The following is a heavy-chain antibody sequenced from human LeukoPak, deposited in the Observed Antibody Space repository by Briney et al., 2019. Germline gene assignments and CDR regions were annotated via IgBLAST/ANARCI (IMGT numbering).Heavy chain of an antibody. J-gene: IGHJ6*03. Sequence: GGSLRLSCAASGFTFSSYAMSWVRQAPGKGLEWVSAISGSGGSTYYADSVKGRFTISRDNSKNTLYLQMNSLRAEDTAVYYCAKDRRYCSSTSCYTHLYYYYYYMDVWGKGTMVTVSS. CDR1: GFTFSSYA. CDR3: AKDRRYCSSTSCYTHLYYYYYYMDV. CDR2: ISGSGGST. V-gene: IGHV3-23*01. D-gene: IGHD2-2*02.